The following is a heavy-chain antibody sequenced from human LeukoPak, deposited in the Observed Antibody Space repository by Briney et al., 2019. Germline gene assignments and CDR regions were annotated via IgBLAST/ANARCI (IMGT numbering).Heavy chain of an antibody. Sequence: GGSLRLSCAVSGLTFSSSWMDWVRQAPGKGLEWVANIKQDGSKKSYVDSVEGRFIISRDNAKNSLYLQMNSLRAEDTAIYYCTRVGYIDEGIDYWGQGTLVTVSS. V-gene: IGHV3-7*04. D-gene: IGHD5-24*01. CDR2: IKQDGSKK. J-gene: IGHJ4*02. CDR3: TRVGYIDEGIDY. CDR1: GLTFSSSW.